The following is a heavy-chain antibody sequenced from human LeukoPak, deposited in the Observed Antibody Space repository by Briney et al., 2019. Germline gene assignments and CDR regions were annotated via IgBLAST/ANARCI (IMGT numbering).Heavy chain of an antibody. CDR1: GYTFTGYY. V-gene: IGHV1-2*02. J-gene: IGHJ3*02. CDR3: ARGRITIFGVAHAFDI. D-gene: IGHD3-3*01. Sequence: ASLKVSCKASGYTFTGYYMHWGRQAPGQGLEWMGWINPNSGGTNYAQKFQGRVSMTRETSISTAYMELSRLRSDDTAVYYCARGRITIFGVAHAFDIWGQGTMVTVSS. CDR2: INPNSGGT.